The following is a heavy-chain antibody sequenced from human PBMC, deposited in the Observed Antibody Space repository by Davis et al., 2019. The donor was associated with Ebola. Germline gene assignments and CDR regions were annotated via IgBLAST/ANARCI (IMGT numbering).Heavy chain of an antibody. J-gene: IGHJ4*02. CDR2: INAGNGNT. Sequence: ASVKVSCKASGYTFTSYAMHWVRQAPGQRLEWMGWINAGNGNTKYSQKFQGRVTITRDTSASTAYMELRSLRSDDTAVYYCARYQGVTPTDYWGQGTLVTVSS. V-gene: IGHV1-3*01. CDR3: ARYQGVTPTDY. CDR1: GYTFTSYA. D-gene: IGHD2-2*01.